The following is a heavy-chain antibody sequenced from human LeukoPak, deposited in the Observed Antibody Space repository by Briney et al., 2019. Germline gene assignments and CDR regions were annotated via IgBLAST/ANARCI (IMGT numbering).Heavy chain of an antibody. V-gene: IGHV4-61*02. CDR3: ARGRLYGSGSYYNGNYFDY. CDR2: ISSSGST. Sequence: SETLSLTCTVSGDSISSGDYYWSWIRQPAGKGLEWIGRISSSGSTNYNPSLKSRVTISVDTSKNQFSLKLSSVTAADTAVYYCARGRLYGSGSYYNGNYFDYWGQGTLVTVSS. D-gene: IGHD3-10*01. CDR1: GDSISSGDYY. J-gene: IGHJ4*02.